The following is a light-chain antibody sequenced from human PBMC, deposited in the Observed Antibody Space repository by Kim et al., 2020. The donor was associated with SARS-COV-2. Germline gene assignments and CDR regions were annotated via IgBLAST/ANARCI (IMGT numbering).Light chain of an antibody. CDR2: DAF. V-gene: IGKV3-11*01. CDR3: QQRGNWPLT. Sequence: LSQGESATLACRASQSVGSSFAWYKQNPGQAPRLLNYDAFSRATGIPARFSGSGSGTDFTLTISSLEPEDFAVYYCQQRGNWPLTFGQGTKVDIK. CDR1: QSVGSS. J-gene: IGKJ1*01.